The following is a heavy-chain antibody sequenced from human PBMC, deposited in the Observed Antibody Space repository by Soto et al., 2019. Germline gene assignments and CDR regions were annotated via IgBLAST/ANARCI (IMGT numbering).Heavy chain of an antibody. Sequence: SGPTLVNPTQTLTLTCTFSGFSLSTSGVGVGWIRQPPGKALEWLALIYWDDDKRYSPSLESRLTITKDTSKNQVVLKMTNMDPVDTATYYCAHSHRKYYDVWGKGTTVTVSS. CDR2: IYWDDDK. CDR3: AHSHRKYYDV. CDR1: GFSLSTSGVG. V-gene: IGHV2-5*02. J-gene: IGHJ6*04. D-gene: IGHD3-10*01.